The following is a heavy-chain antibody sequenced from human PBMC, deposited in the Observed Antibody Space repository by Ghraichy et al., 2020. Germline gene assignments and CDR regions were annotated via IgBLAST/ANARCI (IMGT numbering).Heavy chain of an antibody. V-gene: IGHV3-48*02. CDR2: IGSKTSTI. Sequence: GGSLRLSCATSGFTFSSYSMNWVRQAPGKGLEWVSYIGSKTSTIYYADSVKGPFTISRDNAKNSLYLQMNSLRDEDTAVYYCSRSETQGGNTYHDYWGQGTLVTVSS. D-gene: IGHD4-23*01. CDR1: GFTFSSYS. CDR3: SRSETQGGNTYHDY. J-gene: IGHJ4*02.